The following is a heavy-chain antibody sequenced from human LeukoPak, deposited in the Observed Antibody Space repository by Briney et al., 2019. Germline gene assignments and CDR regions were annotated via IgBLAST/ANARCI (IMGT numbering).Heavy chain of an antibody. V-gene: IGHV3-23*01. CDR1: GFTFSSYA. Sequence: PGGSLRLSCAASGFTFSSYAMSWVRQAPGKGLEWVSAISGSGGSTYYADSVKGRFTISRDNSKNTLYLQMNSLRAEDTAVYYCAKGRKLVAVAGRTGVPDYWGQGTLVTVSS. CDR3: AKGRKLVAVAGRTGVPDY. D-gene: IGHD6-19*01. CDR2: ISGSGGST. J-gene: IGHJ4*02.